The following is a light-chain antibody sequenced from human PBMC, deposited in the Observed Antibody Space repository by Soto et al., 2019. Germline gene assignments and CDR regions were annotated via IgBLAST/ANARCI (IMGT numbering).Light chain of an antibody. CDR3: QQSYSPPPVT. Sequence: DIQMTQSPSSLSASVGDRVTITCRASQNVANFLNWYQRTPGKAPRLLIYAASSLPSGVPSRFSGSGFGTDFTLTVSSLQPEDSATYYCQQSYSPPPVTFGQGTRLEI. V-gene: IGKV1-39*01. CDR2: AAS. J-gene: IGKJ5*01. CDR1: QNVANF.